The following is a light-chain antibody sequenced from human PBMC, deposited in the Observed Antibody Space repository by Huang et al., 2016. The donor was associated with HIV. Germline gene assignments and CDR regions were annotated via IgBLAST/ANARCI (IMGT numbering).Light chain of an antibody. J-gene: IGKJ1*01. Sequence: EIVMTQSPATLSVSPGERATLSCRASHYISTDVAWYQQKPGQAPRHLIYGASTRAAGIPARFSGTGSGTEFTLTINSLQSEDFALYYCHQYSKWPPGTFGQGSKVEVK. CDR1: HYISTD. CDR3: HQYSKWPPGT. CDR2: GAS. V-gene: IGKV3-15*01.